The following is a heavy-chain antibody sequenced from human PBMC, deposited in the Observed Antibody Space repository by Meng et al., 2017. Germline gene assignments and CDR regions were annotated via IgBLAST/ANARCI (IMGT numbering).Heavy chain of an antibody. V-gene: IGHV4-61*01. CDR3: ASQLAYYYYGMDV. D-gene: IGHD2-2*01. Sequence: SETLSLTCTVSGGSVSSGSYYWSWIRQPPGKGLEWIWYIYYSGSTNYNPSLKSRVTISVDTSKNQFSLKLSSVTAADAAVYYCASQLAYYYYGMDVWGHGTTVTVSS. J-gene: IGHJ6*02. CDR1: GGSVSSGSYY. CDR2: IYYSGST.